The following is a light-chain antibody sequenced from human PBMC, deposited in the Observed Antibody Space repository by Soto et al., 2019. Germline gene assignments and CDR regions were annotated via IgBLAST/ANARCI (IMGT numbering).Light chain of an antibody. Sequence: EIVLTQSPGTLSLSPGERATLSCRASQSVSNTYLAWYQHKPGQAPRLLIYGASDRATGIPDRFSGSGSVTDFTPTISSLEPEDFALYYCQQYGTSPVTFGQGTKLEIK. CDR2: GAS. J-gene: IGKJ2*01. CDR3: QQYGTSPVT. CDR1: QSVSNTY. V-gene: IGKV3-20*01.